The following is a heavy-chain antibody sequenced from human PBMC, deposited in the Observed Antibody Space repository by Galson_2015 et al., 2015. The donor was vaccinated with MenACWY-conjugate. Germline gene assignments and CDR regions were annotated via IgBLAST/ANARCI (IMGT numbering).Heavy chain of an antibody. CDR1: GFAFSGYA. J-gene: IGHJ4*02. V-gene: IGHV3-33*01. Sequence: SLRLSCAASGFAFSGYAMHWVRQPPGKGLEWVAIIWYDGTNKYYADSVKGRFTISRDNSKNTLYLQMNSLRAEDTAVYYCARDLTTCYFVYWGQGTLVTVSS. CDR3: ARDLTTCYFVY. CDR2: IWYDGTNK. D-gene: IGHD4/OR15-4a*01.